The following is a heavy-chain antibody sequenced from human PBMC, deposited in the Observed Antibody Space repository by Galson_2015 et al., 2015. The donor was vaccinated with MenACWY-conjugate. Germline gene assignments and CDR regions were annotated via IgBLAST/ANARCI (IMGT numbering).Heavy chain of an antibody. V-gene: IGHV4-39*07. CDR2: IYYSGST. Sequence: SYYWGWIRQPPGKGLEWIGSIYYSGSTYYNPSLKSRVTISVDTSKNQFSLKLSSVTAADTAVYYCARGMYYYDSSGYWTYWGQGTLATVSS. CDR3: ARGMYYYDSSGYWTY. D-gene: IGHD3-22*01. CDR1: SYY. J-gene: IGHJ4*02.